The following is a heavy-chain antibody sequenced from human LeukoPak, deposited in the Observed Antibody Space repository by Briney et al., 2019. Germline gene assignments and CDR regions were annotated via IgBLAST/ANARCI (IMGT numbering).Heavy chain of an antibody. J-gene: IGHJ6*04. CDR3: ARVLKAMVRGVFYYYYYGMDV. Sequence: PSETLSLTCAVYGGSFSGYYWSWIRQPPGKGLEWIGEINHSGSTNYNPSLKCRVTISVDTSKNQFSLKLSSVTAADTAVYYCARVLKAMVRGVFYYYYYGMDVWGKGTTVTVSS. D-gene: IGHD3-10*01. CDR2: INHSGST. CDR1: GGSFSGYY. V-gene: IGHV4-34*01.